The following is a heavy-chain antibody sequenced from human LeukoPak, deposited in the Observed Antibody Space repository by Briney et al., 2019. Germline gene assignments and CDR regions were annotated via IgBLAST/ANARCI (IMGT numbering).Heavy chain of an antibody. J-gene: IGHJ6*03. CDR3: ARAGLGYSSSWDYYYYMDV. CDR2: INPNSGVT. CDR1: GYTFTAYY. Sequence: ASVKVSCKAPGYTFTAYYMHWVRQAPGQGLEWMGWINPNSGVTNYAQNFQGRVTMTRDTSISTAYMELNRLRSDDTAVYYCARAGLGYSSSWDYYYYMDVWGKGTTVTVSS. V-gene: IGHV1-2*02. D-gene: IGHD6-13*01.